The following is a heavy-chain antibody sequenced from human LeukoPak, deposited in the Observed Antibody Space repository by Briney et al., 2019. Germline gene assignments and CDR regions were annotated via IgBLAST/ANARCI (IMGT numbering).Heavy chain of an antibody. D-gene: IGHD2-2*01. CDR1: GYTFTSYG. J-gene: IGHJ5*02. V-gene: IGHV1-18*01. CDR3: ARASSAGYCSSTSCQKNWFDP. CDR2: ISAYNGNT. Sequence: ASVKVSCKASGYTFTSYGISWVRQAPGQGLEWMGWISAYNGNTNYAQKLQGRVTMTTDTSTSTAYMELRSLRSDDTAVYYCARASSAGYCSSTSCQKNWFDPWGQGTLVTVSS.